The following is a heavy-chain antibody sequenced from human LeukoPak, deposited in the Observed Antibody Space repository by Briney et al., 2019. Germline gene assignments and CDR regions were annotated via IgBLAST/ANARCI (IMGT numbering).Heavy chain of an antibody. CDR1: GGSISSSSYY. J-gene: IGHJ6*03. CDR3: ARSRTGYSSSWYYYYMDV. CDR2: IYYSGST. Sequence: SETLSLTCTVSGGSISSSSYYWGWIRQPPGKGLEWIGSIYYSGSTYYNPSLKSRVTISVDTSKNQFSLKLSSVTAADTAVYYCARSRTGYSSSWYYYYMDVWGKGTTVTISS. V-gene: IGHV4-39*07. D-gene: IGHD6-13*01.